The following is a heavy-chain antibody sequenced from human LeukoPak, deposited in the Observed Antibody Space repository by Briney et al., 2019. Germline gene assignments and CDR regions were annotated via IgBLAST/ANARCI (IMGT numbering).Heavy chain of an antibody. D-gene: IGHD2-8*01. J-gene: IGHJ4*01. CDR3: TSGGMVSGDY. V-gene: IGHV4-59*01. Sequence: PSETLSLNCTVSGGSINSYYWSWIRQPPGKGLEWIGYIYYSGSTNYNPSLKSRVTISRDTSKNQFSLKLRSVTAADTAVYYCTSGGMVSGDYWGHGTLVTVSS. CDR1: GGSINSYY. CDR2: IYYSGST.